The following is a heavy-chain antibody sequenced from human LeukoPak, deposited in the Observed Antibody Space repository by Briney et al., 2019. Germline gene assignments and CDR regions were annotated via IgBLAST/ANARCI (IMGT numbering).Heavy chain of an antibody. CDR1: GFTFSSYA. Sequence: PGGSLRLSCAASGFTFSSYAMHWVRQAPGKGLEWVAVMSYDGSNKYYADSVKGRFTISRDNSKNTLYLQMNSLRAEDTAVYYCARGEGYSSSSYDYWGQGTLVTVSS. CDR3: ARGEGYSSSSYDY. D-gene: IGHD6-6*01. J-gene: IGHJ4*02. V-gene: IGHV3-30-3*01. CDR2: MSYDGSNK.